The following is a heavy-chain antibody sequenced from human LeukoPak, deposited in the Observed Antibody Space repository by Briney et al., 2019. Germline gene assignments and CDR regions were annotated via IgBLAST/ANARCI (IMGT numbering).Heavy chain of an antibody. CDR1: GFTFTNYW. D-gene: IGHD1-26*01. Sequence: PGGSLRLSCAASGFTFTNYWMTWVRQAPGKGLEWVANIKQDGSEKYYVDSVEGRFTISRDNAKNSLFLQMTSLRAEDTAVYYCAREGRSGSYLGRFDPWGQGTLVTVSS. J-gene: IGHJ5*02. V-gene: IGHV3-7*05. CDR3: AREGRSGSYLGRFDP. CDR2: IKQDGSEK.